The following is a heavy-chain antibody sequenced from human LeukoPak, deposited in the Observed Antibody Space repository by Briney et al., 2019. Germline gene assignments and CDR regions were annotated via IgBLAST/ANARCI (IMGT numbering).Heavy chain of an antibody. V-gene: IGHV6-1*01. J-gene: IGHJ4*02. CDR2: TYYRSKWYI. CDR1: GDSVSSNSAA. Sequence: SQTLSLTCAISGDSVSSNSAAWCWIRQSPSRGLEWLGRTYYRSKWYIDYVVSVKSRILITPDTSRNQFSLQLNSVTPEDTPVYYCARAFYGRLDYWGQGTLVTVSS. CDR3: ARAFYGRLDY. D-gene: IGHD4-17*01.